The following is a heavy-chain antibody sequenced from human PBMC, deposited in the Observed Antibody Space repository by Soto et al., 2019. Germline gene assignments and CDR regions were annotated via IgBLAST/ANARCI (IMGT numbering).Heavy chain of an antibody. CDR1: GYTFTSYA. CDR2: INAGNGNT. Sequence: QVQLVQSGAEEKKPGASVKVSCKASGYTFTSYAMHWVRQAPGQRLEWMGWINAGNGNTKYSQKFQGRVTITRDTSASTAYMALSSVRSEYTAVYYCAFEFYGGELDYWGEGTLVTVSS. J-gene: IGHJ4*02. V-gene: IGHV1-3*05. D-gene: IGHD4-17*01. CDR3: AFEFYGGELDY.